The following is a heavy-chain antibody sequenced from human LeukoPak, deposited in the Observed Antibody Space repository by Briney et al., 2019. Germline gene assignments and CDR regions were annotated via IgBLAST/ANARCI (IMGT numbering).Heavy chain of an antibody. V-gene: IGHV1-46*01. CDR2: INPSGGST. D-gene: IGHD2-2*01. CDR1: GYTFTSYY. J-gene: IGHJ4*02. CDR3: ARDRYCSSTSCYAPFDY. Sequence: ASVKVSCKASGYTFTSYYMHWVRQAPGQGLEWMGIINPSGGSTGYAQKFQGRVTMTRDTSTSTVYMELSSLRSEDTAVYYCARDRYCSSTSCYAPFDYWGQGTLVTVSS.